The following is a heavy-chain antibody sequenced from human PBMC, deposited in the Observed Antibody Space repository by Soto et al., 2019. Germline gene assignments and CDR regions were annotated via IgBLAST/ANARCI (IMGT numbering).Heavy chain of an antibody. CDR2: FDPEDGET. CDR1: GYTLTELS. D-gene: IGHD3-22*01. CDR3: ARAGYYYDSSGSIPTTYYFDY. V-gene: IGHV1-24*01. Sequence: ASVKVSCKVSGYTLTELSMHWVRQAPGKGVEWMGGFDPEDGETIYAPKFQGRVTISADESTSTAYMELSSLRSEDTAVYYCARAGYYYDSSGSIPTTYYFDYWGQGTLVTVSS. J-gene: IGHJ4*02.